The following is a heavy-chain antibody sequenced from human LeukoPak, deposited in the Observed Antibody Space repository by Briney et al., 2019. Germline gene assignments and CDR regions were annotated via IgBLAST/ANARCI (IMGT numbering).Heavy chain of an antibody. J-gene: IGHJ5*02. CDR1: GGSISNYY. D-gene: IGHD3-10*01. CDR3: ARGLGYYGSGSYVYNWFAP. CDR2: IYTNGST. Sequence: PSETLSLTYTVSGGSISNYYWSWIRQPAGKGLEWIGRIYTNGSTNYNASLKSRVTMSVDTSKNQLSLKLTSVTAADTAVYYCARGLGYYGSGSYVYNWFAPWGQGSLVTVSS. V-gene: IGHV4-4*07.